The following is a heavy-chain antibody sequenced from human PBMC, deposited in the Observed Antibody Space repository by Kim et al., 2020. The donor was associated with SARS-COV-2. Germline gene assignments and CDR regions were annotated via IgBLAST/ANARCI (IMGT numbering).Heavy chain of an antibody. V-gene: IGHV4-61*02. CDR2: IYTSGST. Sequence: SETLSLTCTVSGGSISSGSYYWSWIRQPAGKGLEWIGRIYTSGSTNYNPSLKSRVTISVDTSKNQFSLKLSSATAADTAVYYCARDGSGSYSETEYYYGMDVWGQGTTVTVSS. J-gene: IGHJ6*02. D-gene: IGHD3-10*01. CDR3: ARDGSGSYSETEYYYGMDV. CDR1: GGSISSGSYY.